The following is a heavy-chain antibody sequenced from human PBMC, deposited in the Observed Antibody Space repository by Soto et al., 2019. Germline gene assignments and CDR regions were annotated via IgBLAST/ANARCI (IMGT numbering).Heavy chain of an antibody. Sequence: PGGSLRLSCVASGITFYSFSVNWVRQAPGKGLEWVSSISNSGTKKNYADSVKGRSTISRDTANNSVFLQMNNLRGEDTAVYYCARDEGYGMDVWGQGTTVTVSS. CDR3: ARDEGYGMDV. CDR1: GITFYSFS. V-gene: IGHV3-21*01. J-gene: IGHJ6*02. CDR2: ISNSGTKK.